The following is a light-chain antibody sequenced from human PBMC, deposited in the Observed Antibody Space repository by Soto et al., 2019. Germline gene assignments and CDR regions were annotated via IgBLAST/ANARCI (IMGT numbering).Light chain of an antibody. V-gene: IGKV1-9*01. CDR2: AAS. Sequence: DIPLTQSPSFLSESVGDRVTLTCRASQDITSYLAWYQQKPGKAPKLLIYAASTLQSGVPSRFSGSGSGTEFTLTISSLQPEDFATYDCQQLNSYPVTFGGGTKVEIK. CDR1: QDITSY. CDR3: QQLNSYPVT. J-gene: IGKJ4*01.